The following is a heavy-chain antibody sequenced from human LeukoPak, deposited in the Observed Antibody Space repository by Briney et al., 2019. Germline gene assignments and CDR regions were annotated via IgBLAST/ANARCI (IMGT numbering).Heavy chain of an antibody. J-gene: IGHJ4*02. CDR3: ARGTGVALDY. V-gene: IGHV4-34*01. CDR1: GGSFSGYS. Sequence: SETLSLTCAVYGGSFSGYSWSWIRQPPGKGLEWIGEINHSGSTNYNPSLKSRVTMSVDTSKNQFSLKLSSVTAADTAVYYCARGTGVALDYWGQGTLVTVSS. D-gene: IGHD5-12*01. CDR2: INHSGST.